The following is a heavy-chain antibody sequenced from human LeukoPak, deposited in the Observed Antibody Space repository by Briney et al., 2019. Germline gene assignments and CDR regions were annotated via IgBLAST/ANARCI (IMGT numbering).Heavy chain of an antibody. D-gene: IGHD1-1*01. CDR1: GFTFSNYW. CDR3: ARGGQLDPYDY. CDR2: INSDGINT. Sequence: GGSLRLSCAASGFTFSNYWMHWVRQAPGKGLVWVSRINSDGINTSYADSVKGRFTISRDNAKNTLNLQMNSLRAEDTAVYYCARGGQLDPYDYWGQGTLVTVSS. J-gene: IGHJ4*02. V-gene: IGHV3-74*01.